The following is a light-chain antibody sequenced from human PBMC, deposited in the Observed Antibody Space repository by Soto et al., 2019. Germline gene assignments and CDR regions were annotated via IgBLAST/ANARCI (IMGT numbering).Light chain of an antibody. CDR1: SSDVGGSNF. Sequence: ALTQAASVSDSPGQSITISCTGTSSDVGGSNFVSWYQQHPGKPPKLIIYDVANRPSGVSNRFSGSKSGGTASLIISRLQTEDGADYYCVSYTSSTAYVFGTGTKVTVL. V-gene: IGLV2-14*03. J-gene: IGLJ1*01. CDR3: VSYTSSTAYV. CDR2: DVA.